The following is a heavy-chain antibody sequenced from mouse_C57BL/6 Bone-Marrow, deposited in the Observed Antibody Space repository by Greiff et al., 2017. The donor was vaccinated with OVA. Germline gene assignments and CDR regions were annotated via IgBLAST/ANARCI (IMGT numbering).Heavy chain of an antibody. J-gene: IGHJ4*01. CDR3: TRSRAITTVVRGAMDY. D-gene: IGHD1-1*01. Sequence: VQLQQSGAELVRPGASVTLSCKASGYTFTDYEMHWVKQTPVHGLEWIGAIDPETGGTAYNQKFKGKAILTADKSSSTAYMELRSLTSEDSAVYYCTRSRAITTVVRGAMDYWGQGTSVTVSS. V-gene: IGHV1-15*01. CDR2: IDPETGGT. CDR1: GYTFTDYE.